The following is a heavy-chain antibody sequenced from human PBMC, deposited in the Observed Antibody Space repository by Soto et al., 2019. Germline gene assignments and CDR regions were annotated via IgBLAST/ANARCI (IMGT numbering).Heavy chain of an antibody. CDR1: GGSLSRYY. CDR3: ARDSGMTVIVSHVFDI. Sequence: SETLSLTCNVSGGSLSRYYWSWIRQPAGKGLEWIGRIYSSGSRTYNPSLKSRVTMSIDTSKNQFSLKLSSVTAADTAVYFCARDSGMTVIVSHVFDIWGQGTMVTVSS. CDR2: IYSSGSR. J-gene: IGHJ3*02. D-gene: IGHD2-21*01. V-gene: IGHV4-4*07.